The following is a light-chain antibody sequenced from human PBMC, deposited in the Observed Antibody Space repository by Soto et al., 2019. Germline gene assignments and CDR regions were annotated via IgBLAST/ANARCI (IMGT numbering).Light chain of an antibody. J-gene: IGKJ4*01. Sequence: EIVLTQSPAPLPLPPGEKATPSCRPSRSVSAYLAWYQQKPGQAPSLLIYDASNRATGIPARFSGSGSGTDFTLTISSLEPEDFAVYYCQQRSNWPLTFGGGTKVEIK. V-gene: IGKV3-11*01. CDR2: DAS. CDR3: QQRSNWPLT. CDR1: RSVSAY.